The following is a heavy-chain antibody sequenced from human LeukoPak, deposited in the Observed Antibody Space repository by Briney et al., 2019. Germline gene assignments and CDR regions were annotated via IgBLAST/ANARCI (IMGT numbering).Heavy chain of an antibody. CDR3: AQSLGASTWFGNWFDP. V-gene: IGHV4-34*01. CDR2: INHSGST. J-gene: IGHJ5*02. D-gene: IGHD3-10*01. CDR1: GGSFSGYY. Sequence: TSETLCLTCAVYGGSFSGYYWSWIRQPPGKGLEWIGDINHSGSTNYNPSLKSRVTISVDTSKNQFSLKVSSVTAADTAVYYCAQSLGASTWFGNWFDPWGQGTLVTVSS.